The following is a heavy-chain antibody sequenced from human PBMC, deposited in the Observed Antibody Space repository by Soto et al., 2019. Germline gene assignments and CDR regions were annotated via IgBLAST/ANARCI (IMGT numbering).Heavy chain of an antibody. CDR2: ILPILGIA. V-gene: IGHV1-69*08. CDR1: GGTFSSYT. Sequence: QVQLVQSGAEVKTPGSSVKVSCKASGGTFSSYTISWVRQAPGQGLEWMGRILPILGIASYAQTFQGRVTIIADKSTSTAYMELRRLRAEDTAVYYCARDSKWLPTENRYYHYGMDVWGQGTTVTVSS. CDR3: ARDSKWLPTENRYYHYGMDV. D-gene: IGHD5-12*01. J-gene: IGHJ6*02.